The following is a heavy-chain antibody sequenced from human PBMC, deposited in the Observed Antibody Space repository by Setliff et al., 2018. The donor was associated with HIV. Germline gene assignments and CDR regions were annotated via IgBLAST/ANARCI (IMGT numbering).Heavy chain of an antibody. V-gene: IGHV4-59*01. D-gene: IGHD3-10*01. J-gene: IGHJ4*02. Sequence: SETLSLTCTLSGGSISSSYWSWIRQPPGKGLEWIGNNYYSGSTNHNPSFKSRVTISVDTSKNQFSLKLSSVTAADTAVYFCARGGLLWFGELASHSYFDYWGQGALVTVS. CDR1: GGSISSSY. CDR3: ARGGLLWFGELASHSYFDY. CDR2: NYYSGST.